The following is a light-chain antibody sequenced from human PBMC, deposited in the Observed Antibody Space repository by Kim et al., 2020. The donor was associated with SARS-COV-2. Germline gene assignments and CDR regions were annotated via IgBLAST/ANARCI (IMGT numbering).Light chain of an antibody. CDR3: QQYDNLPIT. CDR2: DAS. Sequence: ASGGDRVTLTGRASQDISNYFNWYQQKPGKAPTLLIYDASKLETGVPLRFSGSGSGTDFTFTISSLQAEDIATYFCQQYDNLPITFGGGTKVEIK. CDR1: QDISNY. J-gene: IGKJ4*01. V-gene: IGKV1-33*01.